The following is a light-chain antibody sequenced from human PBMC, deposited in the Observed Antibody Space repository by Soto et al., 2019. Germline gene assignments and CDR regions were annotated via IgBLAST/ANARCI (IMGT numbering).Light chain of an antibody. CDR2: GAS. J-gene: IGKJ5*01. CDR1: QSVSSN. V-gene: IGKV3-15*01. CDR3: QQYNNWPPKIN. Sequence: EIVLTQSPATLSLSPVERATLSCMASQSVSSNLAWYQQKPGQAPRLLIYGASTRATGIPARFSGSGSGTGFTLTISSLQSEDFAVYYCQQYNNWPPKINFGQGTRLEIK.